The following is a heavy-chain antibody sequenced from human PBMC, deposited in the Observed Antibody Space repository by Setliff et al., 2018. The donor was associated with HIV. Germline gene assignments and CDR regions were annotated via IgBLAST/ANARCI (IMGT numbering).Heavy chain of an antibody. Sequence: GGSLRLSCAASGFTFRNYAMSWVRQAPGKGLEWVSSISGSGGTTYYAESVKGRFTISRENSKNTLYLQMNSLRAEDRALYYCAKATMGATLTDFDYWGQGTLVTVSS. CDR3: AKATMGATLTDFDY. CDR1: GFTFRNYA. D-gene: IGHD1-26*01. V-gene: IGHV3-23*01. CDR2: ISGSGGTT. J-gene: IGHJ4*02.